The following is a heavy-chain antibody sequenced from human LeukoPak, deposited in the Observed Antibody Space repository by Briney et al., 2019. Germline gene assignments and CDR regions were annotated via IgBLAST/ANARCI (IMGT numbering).Heavy chain of an antibody. CDR2: INPSGGST. CDR3: ARALLPTVAVAGEGFDP. Sequence: ASVKVSCKASGYTFTSYYMHWVRQAPGQGLEWMGIINPSGGSTSYAQKFQGRVTMTRDTSTSTVYMELGSLRSEDTAVYYCARALLPTVAVAGEGFDPWGQGTLVTVSS. V-gene: IGHV1-46*01. CDR1: GYTFTSYY. J-gene: IGHJ5*02. D-gene: IGHD6-19*01.